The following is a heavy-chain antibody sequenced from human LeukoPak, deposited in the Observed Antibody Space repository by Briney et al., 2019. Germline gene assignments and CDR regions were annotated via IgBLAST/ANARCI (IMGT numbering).Heavy chain of an antibody. V-gene: IGHV3-30*02. CDR2: IRYDATTI. J-gene: IGHJ3*01. CDR1: GLTFSNFG. CDR3: AKEIYCTATSCQGNDAFDL. Sequence: GGSLTLSCTASGLTFSNFGMHWVRQAPGKGLEWVTFIRYDATTIYYLDSVKGRFTVSRDNSKNTVYLQMNSLKVEDTAVYYCAKEIYCTATSCQGNDAFDLWGQGTVVTVSS. D-gene: IGHD2-8*02.